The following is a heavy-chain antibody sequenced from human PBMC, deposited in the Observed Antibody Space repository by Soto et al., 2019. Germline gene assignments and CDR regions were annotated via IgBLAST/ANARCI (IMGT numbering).Heavy chain of an antibody. V-gene: IGHV1-18*01. Sequence: QVQLVQSGAEVKKPGASVKVSCKASGYTFTSYGLSWVRQAPGQGLEWMGWISPYNGNTNYAQKLQGRVTMTTDTPTRPAYMERRCLGSDDTAVYYCARVVCSGGSCCAIWYCDLWGRGTLVAVSS. CDR3: ARVVCSGGSCCAIWYCDL. J-gene: IGHJ2*01. CDR2: ISPYNGNT. D-gene: IGHD2-15*01. CDR1: GYTFTSYG.